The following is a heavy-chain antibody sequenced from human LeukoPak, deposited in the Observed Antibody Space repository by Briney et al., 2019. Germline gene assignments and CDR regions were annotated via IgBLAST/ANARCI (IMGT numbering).Heavy chain of an antibody. CDR2: IYYTGNT. CDR3: ARDSGSSPTFDY. J-gene: IGHJ4*02. Sequence: SETLSLTCTVSGGSISNSFWSWIRQSPGKGLEWIAYIYYTGNTKYNPSLKSRVTISVDTSKNQFSLRLTSVTADDAAVYYCARDSGSSPTFDYWGQGTLVTVSS. D-gene: IGHD1-26*01. CDR1: GGSISNSF. V-gene: IGHV4-59*01.